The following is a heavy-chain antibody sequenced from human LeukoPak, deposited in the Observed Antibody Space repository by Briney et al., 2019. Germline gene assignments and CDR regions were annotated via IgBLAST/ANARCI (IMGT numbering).Heavy chain of an antibody. CDR3: VRGGGGITIFGVVITYYYYYGMDV. D-gene: IGHD3-3*01. CDR2: MNPNSGNT. CDR1: GYTFTSCD. J-gene: IGHJ6*02. Sequence: ASVKVSCKASGYTFTSCDINWVRQAPGQGLEWMGWMNPNSGNTGYAQKFQGRVTMTRNTSISTAYMELSSLRSEDTAVYYCVRGGGGITIFGVVITYYYYYGMDVWGQGTTVTVSS. V-gene: IGHV1-8*01.